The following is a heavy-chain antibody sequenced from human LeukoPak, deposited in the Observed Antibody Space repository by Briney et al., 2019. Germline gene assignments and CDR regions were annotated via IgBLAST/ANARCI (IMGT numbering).Heavy chain of an antibody. D-gene: IGHD3-3*01. CDR2: IYYSGST. CDR1: GGSISSSSYY. CDR3: ATIFGVANRTDY. J-gene: IGHJ4*02. V-gene: IGHV4-39*07. Sequence: KPSETLSLTCTVSGGSISSSSYYWGWIRQPPGKGLEWIGSIYYSGSTYYNPSLKSRVTISVDTSKNQFSLKLSSVTAADTAVYYCATIFGVANRTDYWGQGTLVTVSS.